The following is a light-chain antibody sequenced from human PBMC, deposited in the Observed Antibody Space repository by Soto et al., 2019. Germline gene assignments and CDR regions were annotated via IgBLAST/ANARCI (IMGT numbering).Light chain of an antibody. CDR2: DTN. CDR3: LVSYSGARV. Sequence: QAVVTQEPSLTVSPGGTVTLTCGFSTGAVTSGHYPYWFQQKPGQAPRTLIYDTNNKHSWTPARLSGSLLGGKAALTLSGAQPEDEADYYCLVSYSGARVFGGGTKLTVL. CDR1: TGAVTSGHY. J-gene: IGLJ2*01. V-gene: IGLV7-46*01.